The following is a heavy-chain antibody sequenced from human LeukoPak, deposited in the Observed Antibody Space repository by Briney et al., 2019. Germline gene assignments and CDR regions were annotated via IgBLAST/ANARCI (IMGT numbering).Heavy chain of an antibody. CDR1: GFTFSSYA. D-gene: IGHD1-26*01. Sequence: GGSLRLSCAASGFTFSSYAMSWVRQAPGKGLEWVSVIYSGGSTYYADSVKGRFTISRDNSKNTLYLQMNSLRAEDTAVYYCARGGSGSYPQVFDYWGQGTLVAVSS. CDR3: ARGGSGSYPQVFDY. J-gene: IGHJ4*02. CDR2: IYSGGST. V-gene: IGHV3-53*01.